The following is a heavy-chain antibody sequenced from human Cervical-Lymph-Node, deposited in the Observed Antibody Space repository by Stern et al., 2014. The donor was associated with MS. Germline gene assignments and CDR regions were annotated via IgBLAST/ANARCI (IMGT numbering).Heavy chain of an antibody. CDR1: GFTFSSYA. Sequence: DQLVESGGGVVQPGRSLRLSCAASGFTFSSYAMHWVRQAPGKGLEWVAIISYDGSNKYYADSVKGRFTISRDNSKNTLYLQMNSLRAEDTAVYYCARDRFDPWGQGTLVTVSS. CDR3: ARDRFDP. CDR2: ISYDGSNK. J-gene: IGHJ5*02. V-gene: IGHV3-30*01.